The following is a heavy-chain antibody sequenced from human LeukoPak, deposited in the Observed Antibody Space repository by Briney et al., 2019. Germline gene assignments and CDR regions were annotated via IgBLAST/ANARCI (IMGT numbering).Heavy chain of an antibody. CDR2: IIPIFGTA. Sequence: SVTVSCKASGGTFSSYAISWVRQAPGQGLELMGGIIPIFGTANYAQKFQGRVTITADESTITAYMELSSLRSEDTAVYYCARDRGGYDILTGYTFDYWGQGTLVTVSS. J-gene: IGHJ4*02. CDR1: GGTFSSYA. V-gene: IGHV1-69*13. D-gene: IGHD3-9*01. CDR3: ARDRGGYDILTGYTFDY.